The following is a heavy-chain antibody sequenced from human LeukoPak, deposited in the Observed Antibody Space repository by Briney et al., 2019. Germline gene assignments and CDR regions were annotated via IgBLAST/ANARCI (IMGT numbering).Heavy chain of an antibody. CDR2: IYTSGST. CDR1: GGSISSYY. Sequence: SETLSLTCTVSGGSISSYYWSWIRQPPGKGLEWIGYIYTSGSTNYNPSLKSRVTISVDTSKNQFSLKLSSVTAADTAVYYCARLLRGVDGYNYVRGYYYYMDVWGKGTTVTVSS. CDR3: ARLLRGVDGYNYVRGYYYYMDV. D-gene: IGHD5-24*01. V-gene: IGHV4-4*09. J-gene: IGHJ6*03.